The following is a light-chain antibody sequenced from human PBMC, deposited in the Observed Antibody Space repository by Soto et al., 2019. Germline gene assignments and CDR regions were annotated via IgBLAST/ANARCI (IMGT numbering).Light chain of an antibody. V-gene: IGLV2-14*01. Sequence: QSVLTQPASVSGSPGQSITISCTGTRSDVGGYNYVSWYQQHPGKAPKVMIYEVSNRPSGVSNRFSGSKSGTTASLTISGLQAEDEADYYCSSYTSSRNYVFGTGTKVTVL. CDR3: SSYTSSRNYV. CDR1: RSDVGGYNY. J-gene: IGLJ1*01. CDR2: EVS.